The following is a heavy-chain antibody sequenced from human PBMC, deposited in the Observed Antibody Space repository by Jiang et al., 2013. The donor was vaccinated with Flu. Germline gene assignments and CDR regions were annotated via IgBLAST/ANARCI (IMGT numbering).Heavy chain of an antibody. CDR1: GGTFSSYA. V-gene: IGHV1-69*04. Sequence: GAEVKKPGSSVKVSCKASGGTFSSYAISWVRQAPGQGLEWMGRIIPILGIANYAQKFQGRVTITADKSTSTAYMELSSLRSEDTAVYYCARDSSAAETSWWFDPWGQGTLVTVSS. CDR3: ARDSSAAETSWWFDP. D-gene: IGHD6-13*01. J-gene: IGHJ5*02. CDR2: IIPILGIA.